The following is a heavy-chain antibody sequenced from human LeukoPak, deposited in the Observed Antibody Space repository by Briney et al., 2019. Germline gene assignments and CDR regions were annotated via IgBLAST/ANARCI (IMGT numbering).Heavy chain of an antibody. CDR2: IKQDGSER. D-gene: IGHD6-19*01. V-gene: IGHV3-7*03. CDR1: GFTFSSCW. Sequence: QPGGSLRLSCAASGFTFSSCWMTWVRQAPGKGLEWVANIKQDGSERNYVDSVKGRFTISRDNAKNSLYLQMNTLRDEDTAVYYCATGAGCGYWGQGTLVTVSS. J-gene: IGHJ4*02. CDR3: ATGAGCGY.